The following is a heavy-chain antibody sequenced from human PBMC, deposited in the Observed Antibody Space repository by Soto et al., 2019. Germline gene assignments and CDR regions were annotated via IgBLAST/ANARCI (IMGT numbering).Heavy chain of an antibody. J-gene: IGHJ4*02. CDR3: ARGDKSVVATIRGEDTDFDY. CDR1: GFTLSSYA. Sequence: PGGSLRLSCAASGFTLSSYAMHWVRQAPGKGLEWVAVISYDGSNKYYADSVKGRFTISRDNSKNTLYLQMNSLRAEDTAVYYCARGDKSVVATIRGEDTDFDYWGQGTLVSVSS. V-gene: IGHV3-30-3*01. CDR2: ISYDGSNK. D-gene: IGHD5-12*01.